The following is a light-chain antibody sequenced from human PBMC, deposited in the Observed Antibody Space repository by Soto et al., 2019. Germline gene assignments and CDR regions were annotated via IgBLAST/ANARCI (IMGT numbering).Light chain of an antibody. CDR3: QQYVRSPPSWT. CDR2: DAS. CDR1: QSVSSSY. J-gene: IGKJ1*01. V-gene: IGKV3-20*01. Sequence: ETVLTQSPGTLSLSPGERATLSCRASQSVSSSYLAWYQQKPSQAPRLLIYDASSRATGIPERFRASRSGTHFTLSISTLEPEDFAVYYWQQYVRSPPSWTFGEGTQVEIK.